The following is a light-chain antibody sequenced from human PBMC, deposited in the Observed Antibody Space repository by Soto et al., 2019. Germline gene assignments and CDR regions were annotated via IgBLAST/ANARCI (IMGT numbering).Light chain of an antibody. CDR1: QSVSSY. CDR2: DAS. Sequence: EIVLPQSTATLSFSPGERATLSWRASQSVSSYLAWYQQKPGQAPRLLIYDASNRATGIPARFSGSGSGTDFTLTISSLDPEDFAVYYCQQRSNWRITFGQGTLLEIK. CDR3: QQRSNWRIT. V-gene: IGKV3-11*01. J-gene: IGKJ5*01.